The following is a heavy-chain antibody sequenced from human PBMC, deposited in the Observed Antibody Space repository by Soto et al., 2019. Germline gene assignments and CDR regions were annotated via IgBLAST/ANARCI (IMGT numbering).Heavy chain of an antibody. CDR3: ACSYDYVDYAFDF. CDR1: SDSISRSHW. CDR2: IYYSGSV. Sequence: SETLSLTCAVSSDSISRSHWLTWVRQSPGKGLEWLGDIYYSGSVYYNPSLRSRISISIDKPNNQFSLNLSSVTAADTAVYYFACSYDYVDYAFDFWGQGTLVTVSS. J-gene: IGHJ4*02. D-gene: IGHD4-17*01. V-gene: IGHV4-4*02.